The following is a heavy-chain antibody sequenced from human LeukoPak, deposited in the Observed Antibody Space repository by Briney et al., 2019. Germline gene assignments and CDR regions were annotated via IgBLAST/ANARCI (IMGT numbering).Heavy chain of an antibody. CDR1: GFTFSRYW. CDR2: IKQDGSVK. D-gene: IGHD4-17*01. CDR3: ARAMVTTVRFYYYYMDV. Sequence: PGGSLRLSCAASGFTFSRYWMTWVRQAPGKGLEWVANIKQDGSVKYYVDSVKGRFTISRDSAKNSLYLQMNSLSVEDTAVYYCARAMVTTVRFYYYYMDVWGKGTTVTVSS. J-gene: IGHJ6*03. V-gene: IGHV3-7*01.